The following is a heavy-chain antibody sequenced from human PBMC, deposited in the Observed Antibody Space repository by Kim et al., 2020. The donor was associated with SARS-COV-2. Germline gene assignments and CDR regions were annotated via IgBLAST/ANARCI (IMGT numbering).Heavy chain of an antibody. J-gene: IGHJ2*01. CDR1: GFTFSTYW. Sequence: GGSLRLSCAASGFTFSTYWMHWFRQAPGMRPVWVSRINPDGRTTTYPDSVQGRFTISRDNAKNTLYLDISSLIADDTAMYYCARSASDYKGFTYRGRGPQVTVSS. CDR2: INPDGRTT. CDR3: ARSASDYKGFTY. V-gene: IGHV3-74*01. D-gene: IGHD4-17*01.